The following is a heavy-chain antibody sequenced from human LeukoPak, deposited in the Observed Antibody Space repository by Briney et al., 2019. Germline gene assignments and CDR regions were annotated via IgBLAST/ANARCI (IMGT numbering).Heavy chain of an antibody. V-gene: IGHV3-66*02. CDR2: IYRVGSI. CDR1: VFSARSNY. D-gene: IGHD5-18*01. J-gene: IGHJ6*03. CDR3: ARESEYSYGYARGHYCYYMDD. Sequence: GGSLRLSCAPSVFSARSNYMSWVRQAPGEGVEWVSVIYRVGSICYTNSVNGRSTIYTDNSKNTLYIQMNSLKAEDTAVYYCARESEYSYGYARGHYCYYMDDWGKGTTVTVSS.